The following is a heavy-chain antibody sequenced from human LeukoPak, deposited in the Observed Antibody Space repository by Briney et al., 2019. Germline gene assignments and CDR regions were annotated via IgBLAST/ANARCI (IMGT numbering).Heavy chain of an antibody. Sequence: ASVKVSCKASGYTFTGYYMHRVRQAPGQGLEWMGWINPNSGGTNYAQKFQGRVTMTRDTSISTAYMELSRLRSDDTAVYYCARDWGDHTLGDYWGQGTLVTVSS. CDR1: GYTFTGYY. CDR3: ARDWGDHTLGDY. D-gene: IGHD2-21*02. CDR2: INPNSGGT. V-gene: IGHV1-2*02. J-gene: IGHJ4*02.